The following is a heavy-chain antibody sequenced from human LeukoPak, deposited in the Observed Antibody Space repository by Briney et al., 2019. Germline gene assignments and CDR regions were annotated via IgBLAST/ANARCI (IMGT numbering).Heavy chain of an antibody. D-gene: IGHD3-22*01. V-gene: IGHV1-46*01. Sequence: ASVKVSCKASGYTFTSYYMHWVRQAPGQGLEWMGIINPSGGSTSYAQKFQGRVTMTRDTSTSTVYMELSSLRSEDTAVYYCARASSFYYYDSSEIYFDYWGQGTLVTVSS. CDR3: ARASSFYYYDSSEIYFDY. J-gene: IGHJ4*02. CDR2: INPSGGST. CDR1: GYTFTSYY.